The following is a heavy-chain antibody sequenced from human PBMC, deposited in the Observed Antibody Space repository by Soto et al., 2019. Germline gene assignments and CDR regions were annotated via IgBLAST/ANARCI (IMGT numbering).Heavy chain of an antibody. CDR2: IYYSGSF. J-gene: IGHJ6*02. CDR1: GGSVSSGNYY. Sequence: SETLSLTCTVSGGSVSSGNYYWGWIRQPPGKGLEWIGYIYYSGSFNYNPSLKSRVTISVDTSKKHFSLRLKSMTAADTAVYYCAREGYSYGLPYGMDVWGQGTTVTVSS. V-gene: IGHV4-61*03. CDR3: AREGYSYGLPYGMDV. D-gene: IGHD5-18*01.